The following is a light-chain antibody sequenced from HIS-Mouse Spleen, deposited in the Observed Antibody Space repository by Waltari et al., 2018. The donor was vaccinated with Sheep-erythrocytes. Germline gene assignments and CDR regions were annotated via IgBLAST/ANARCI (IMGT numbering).Light chain of an antibody. Sequence: QSALTQPASVSGSPGQSITIPCTGTSSDVGSYNLVACYQQHPGKAPKLMLYEGSKRPSGVSNRFSGSKSGNTASLTISGLQAEDEADYYCCSYAGSSTPWVFGGGTKLTVL. V-gene: IGLV2-23*01. CDR1: SSDVGSYNL. CDR3: CSYAGSSTPWV. CDR2: EGS. J-gene: IGLJ3*02.